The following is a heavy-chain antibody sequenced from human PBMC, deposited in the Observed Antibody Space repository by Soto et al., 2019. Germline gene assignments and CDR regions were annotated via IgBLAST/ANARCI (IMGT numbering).Heavy chain of an antibody. Sequence: GGSLRLSCAASGFSFSSYGMHWVRQAPGKGLEWAAVISYDVTNKYYADSVKGRFTISRDNSKNTLYLQMNSLRAEDTAVYYCAKDLRIAVAGTDYFDSWGQGTLVTVSS. CDR2: ISYDVTNK. CDR1: GFSFSSYG. CDR3: AKDLRIAVAGTDYFDS. V-gene: IGHV3-30*18. D-gene: IGHD6-19*01. J-gene: IGHJ4*02.